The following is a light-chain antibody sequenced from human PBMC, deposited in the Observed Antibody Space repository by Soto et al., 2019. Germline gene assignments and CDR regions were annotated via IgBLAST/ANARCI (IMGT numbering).Light chain of an antibody. CDR2: YDN. CDR3: AAWEEILNGRG. J-gene: IGLJ1*01. CDR1: NSNIGSNT. V-gene: IGLV1-44*01. Sequence: QSVMTQPTSASGTPGQRITISCSGSNSNIGSNTVNWYQQLPGTAPKLLIYYDNLRPSGVPDRISGSKSGTSASLASSGLQSDDVADDYCAAWEEILNGRGFGTGTKLTAL.